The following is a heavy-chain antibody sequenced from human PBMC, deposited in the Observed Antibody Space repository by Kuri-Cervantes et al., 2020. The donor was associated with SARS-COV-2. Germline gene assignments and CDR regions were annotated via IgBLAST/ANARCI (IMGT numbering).Heavy chain of an antibody. CDR2: ISGSGGST. V-gene: IGHV3-23*01. J-gene: IGHJ4*02. Sequence: GESLKISCAASGFTFSSYAMSWVRQAPGKGLEWVSAISGSGGSTYYADSVKGRFTISRDNSKNTLYLQMSSLRAEDTAVYYCARDLRLGKSLDYWCQGTLVTVSS. D-gene: IGHD7-27*01. CDR3: ARDLRLGKSLDY. CDR1: GFTFSSYA.